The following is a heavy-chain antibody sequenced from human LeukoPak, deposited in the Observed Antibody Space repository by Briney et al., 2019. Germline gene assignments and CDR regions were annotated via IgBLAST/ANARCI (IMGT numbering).Heavy chain of an antibody. Sequence: GGSLRLSCAASGFRFETYWISWVRQAPGKGLEWVANIKQDGSEKYYVDSVKGRFTISRDNAKNSLYLQMNSLRAEDTAVYYCARDYYDSSGYYLFDYWGQGTLVTVSS. CDR3: ARDYYDSSGYYLFDY. V-gene: IGHV3-7*01. CDR2: IKQDGSEK. CDR1: GFRFETYW. D-gene: IGHD3-22*01. J-gene: IGHJ4*02.